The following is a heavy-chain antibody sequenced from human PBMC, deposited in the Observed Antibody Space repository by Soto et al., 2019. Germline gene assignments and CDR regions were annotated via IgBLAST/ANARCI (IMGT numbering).Heavy chain of an antibody. Sequence: QVQLVQSGAEVKKPGSSVKVSCKASGGTFSSYTISWVRQAPGQGLEWMGRIIPILGIANYAQKFQGRVTITADKSTSTAYMELSSLRSEDTAVYYGARGSVKGAGDYWGQGTLVTVSS. CDR3: ARGSVKGAGDY. J-gene: IGHJ4*02. CDR2: IIPILGIA. V-gene: IGHV1-69*02. CDR1: GGTFSSYT.